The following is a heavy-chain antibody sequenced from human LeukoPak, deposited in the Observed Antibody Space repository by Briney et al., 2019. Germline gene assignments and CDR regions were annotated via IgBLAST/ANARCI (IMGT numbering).Heavy chain of an antibody. CDR3: ARGAMATRVLDF. V-gene: IGHV1-8*01. D-gene: IGHD5-24*01. CDR2: LSPNSGNT. CDR1: GYTFTNYD. J-gene: IGHJ4*02. Sequence: ASVKVSCKTSGYTFTNYDINWVRQATGQGLEWTGWLSPNSGNTAYAQKFRGSVTMTMNTSISTAYMDLSSLRSEDTAVYYCARGAMATRVLDFWGQGAQVTVSS.